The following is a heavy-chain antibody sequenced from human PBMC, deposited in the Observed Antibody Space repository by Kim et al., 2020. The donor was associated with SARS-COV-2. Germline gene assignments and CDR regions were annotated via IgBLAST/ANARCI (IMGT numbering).Heavy chain of an antibody. V-gene: IGHV3-9*01. J-gene: IGHJ4*02. Sequence: AHSVKHRITISRDNAKNPLCRQMSSLRAEDTAVYYCAKEGSSSWYYFDYWGQGTLVTVSS. CDR3: AKEGSSSWYYFDY. D-gene: IGHD6-13*01.